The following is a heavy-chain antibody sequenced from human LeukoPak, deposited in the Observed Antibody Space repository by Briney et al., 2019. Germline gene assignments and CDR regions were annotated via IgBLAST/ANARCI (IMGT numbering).Heavy chain of an antibody. V-gene: IGHV4-31*03. Sequence: SETLSLTCTVSGGSISSGGYYWSWIRQHPGKGLEWIGYIYYSGSTYYNPSLKSRVTISVDTSKNQFSLKLSSVTAADTAVYYCARERHRLGERGYFDYWGQGTLVTVSS. CDR1: GGSISSGGYY. D-gene: IGHD3-10*01. CDR3: ARERHRLGERGYFDY. CDR2: IYYSGST. J-gene: IGHJ4*02.